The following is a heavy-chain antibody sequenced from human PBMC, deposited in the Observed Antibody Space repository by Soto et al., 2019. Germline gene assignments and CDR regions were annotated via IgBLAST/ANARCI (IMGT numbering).Heavy chain of an antibody. D-gene: IGHD2-15*01. CDR3: ARGQVVAAQH. V-gene: IGHV4-30-2*01. CDR2: IYHSGST. CDR1: GGSISRGGYS. Sequence: QLQLQESGSGLVKPSQTLSLTCAVSGGSISRGGYSWSWIRQPPGKGLEWIGYIYHSGSTYYNPSLKSRVTVSVDRSKNHVSLKVSSVTGADTAVYCCARGQVVAAQHWGQGTLVTVSS. J-gene: IGHJ4*02.